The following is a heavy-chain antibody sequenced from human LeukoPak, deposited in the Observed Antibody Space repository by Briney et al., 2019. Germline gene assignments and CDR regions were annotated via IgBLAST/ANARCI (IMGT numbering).Heavy chain of an antibody. CDR1: GYAAPNYY. D-gene: IGHD3-22*01. V-gene: IGHV1-46*01. Sequence: ASVKVSCKASGYAAPNYYVYWVRQAPGQGLEWVGMINPTGLYTRLAQDFQGRVTMTRDASTSTVYMEVNSLTSEDTAVYYCTSSDSSGHYRFVYWGQGSLVTVSA. CDR2: INPTGLYT. J-gene: IGHJ4*02. CDR3: TSSDSSGHYRFVY.